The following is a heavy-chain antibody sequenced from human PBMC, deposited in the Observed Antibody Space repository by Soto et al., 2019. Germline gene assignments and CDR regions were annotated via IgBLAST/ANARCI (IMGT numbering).Heavy chain of an antibody. CDR2: INHSGRV. J-gene: IGHJ5*01. V-gene: IGHV4-34*01. D-gene: IGHD3-22*01. CDR1: GGSFSGHS. CDR3: SKSAYDTNGCYRFET. Sequence: SGTLSLTCAVYGGSFSGHSWTWIRQAPGKGLEWIGDINHSGRVNYSPSLKSRVTISLDTSKNQFSLTLSAVTAADTAMYYCSKSAYDTNGCYRFETWGQGPLVT.